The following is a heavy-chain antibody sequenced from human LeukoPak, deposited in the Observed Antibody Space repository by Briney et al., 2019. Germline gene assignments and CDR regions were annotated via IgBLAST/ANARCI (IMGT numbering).Heavy chain of an antibody. CDR3: AREYYYYYMDV. Sequence: PGGSLRLSCAASGFTFSDYAMRWVRQAPGKGLEWISDISGSGGRTYYADSVKGRFTISRDNSENTLYLQVNSLRAEDTAVYYCAREYYYYYMDVWGKGTTVTVSS. J-gene: IGHJ6*03. V-gene: IGHV3-23*01. CDR2: ISGSGGRT. CDR1: GFTFSDYA. D-gene: IGHD1-26*01.